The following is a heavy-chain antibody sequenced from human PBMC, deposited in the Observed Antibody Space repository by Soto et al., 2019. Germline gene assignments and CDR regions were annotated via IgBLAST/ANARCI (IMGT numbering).Heavy chain of an antibody. CDR3: ARSYSSSWYYYYGMDV. Sequence: EVQLVESGGGLVQPGGSLRLSCAASGFTSSSYEMNWVRQAPGKGLEWVSYISSSGSTIYYADSVKGRFTISRDNAKNSLYLQMNSLRAEDTAVYYCARSYSSSWYYYYGMDVWGQGTTVTVSS. J-gene: IGHJ6*02. V-gene: IGHV3-48*03. CDR2: ISSSGSTI. CDR1: GFTSSSYE. D-gene: IGHD6-13*01.